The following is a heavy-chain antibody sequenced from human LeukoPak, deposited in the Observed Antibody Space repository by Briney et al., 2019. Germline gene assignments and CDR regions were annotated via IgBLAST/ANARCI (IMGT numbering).Heavy chain of an antibody. J-gene: IGHJ6*03. V-gene: IGHV4-61*01. Sequence: PSETLSLTCAVSGGSVNSGTHSWSWIRQPPGKGLEYIGYIYYSGNTYYNPSLKSRVTISVDTSKNQFSLKLSSVTAADTAVYYCARHAGSYGFYFYYMDVWGKGTTVTISS. CDR2: IYYSGNT. CDR1: GGSVNSGTHS. D-gene: IGHD1-26*01. CDR3: ARHAGSYGFYFYYMDV.